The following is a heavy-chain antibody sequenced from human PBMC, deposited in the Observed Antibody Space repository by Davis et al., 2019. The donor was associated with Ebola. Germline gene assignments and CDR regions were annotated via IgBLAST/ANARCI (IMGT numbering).Heavy chain of an antibody. Sequence: GESLKISCAASGFTFSSYAMHWVRQAPGKGLEWVAFIRYDGSNKYYADSVKGRFTISRDNSKNTLYLQMNSLRAEDTAVYYCAKDQSLGGHDWYFDLWGRGTLVTVSS. V-gene: IGHV3-30*02. CDR2: IRYDGSNK. CDR1: GFTFSSYA. D-gene: IGHD3-16*01. CDR3: AKDQSLGGHDWYFDL. J-gene: IGHJ2*01.